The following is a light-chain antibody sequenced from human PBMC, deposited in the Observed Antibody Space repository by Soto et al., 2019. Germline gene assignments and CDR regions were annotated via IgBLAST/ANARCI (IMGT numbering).Light chain of an antibody. V-gene: IGLV2-14*01. CDR3: SSYTSSSTPVV. Sequence: QSALTQPASVSGSPGQSITISCTGTSSDVGGYNYVSWYQQHPGKAPKLLIYDVSNRPSGVSNRFSGSKSGNTASLTLSGLQAEDEADYDCSSYTSSSTPVVFGGGTKLTV. CDR2: DVS. CDR1: SSDVGGYNY. J-gene: IGLJ2*01.